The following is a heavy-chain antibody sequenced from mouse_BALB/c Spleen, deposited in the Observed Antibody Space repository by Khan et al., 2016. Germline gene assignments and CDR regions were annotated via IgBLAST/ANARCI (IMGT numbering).Heavy chain of an antibody. CDR1: GFTFSDYY. CDR3: ASDRYDYFDY. Sequence: EVQLVESGGGLVKPGGSLKLSCAASGFTFSDYYMYWFRQTPEKRLEWVATISDGGSYTYYPASVKGRFTISRDNAKNNLYLQLSSLKSEDTAMYNCASDRYDYFDYWGQGTTLTVSS. J-gene: IGHJ2*01. CDR2: ISDGGSYT. V-gene: IGHV5-4*02. D-gene: IGHD2-14*01.